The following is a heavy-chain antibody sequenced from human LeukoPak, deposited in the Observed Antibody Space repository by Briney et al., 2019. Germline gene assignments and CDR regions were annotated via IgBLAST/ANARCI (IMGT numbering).Heavy chain of an antibody. CDR3: ASPINYYDSSGYPFDY. V-gene: IGHV5-51*01. CDR2: IYPGDSDT. CDR1: GYSLTSYW. J-gene: IGHJ4*02. D-gene: IGHD3-22*01. Sequence: GESLKISCKGSGYSLTSYWIGWVRQMPGKGLEWMGFIYPGDSDTRYSPSFQGQVTISADKSISAAYLQWSSLKASDTAMYYCASPINYYDSSGYPFDYWGQGTLVTVSS.